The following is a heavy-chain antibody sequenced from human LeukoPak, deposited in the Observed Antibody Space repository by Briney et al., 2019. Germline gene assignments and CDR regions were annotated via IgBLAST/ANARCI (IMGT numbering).Heavy chain of an antibody. J-gene: IGHJ4*02. CDR1: GFTFSSYS. CDR2: ISSSSSYI. Sequence: GGSLRLSCAASGFTFSSYSMNWVRQAPGKGLEWASSISSSSSYIYYADSVKGRFTISRDNAKNSLYLQMNSLRAEDTAVYYCAREVTWERGEDYWGQGTLVTVSS. D-gene: IGHD1-26*01. CDR3: AREVTWERGEDY. V-gene: IGHV3-21*01.